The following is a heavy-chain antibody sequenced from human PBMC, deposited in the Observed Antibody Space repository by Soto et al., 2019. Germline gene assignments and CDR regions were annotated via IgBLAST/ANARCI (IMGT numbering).Heavy chain of an antibody. D-gene: IGHD3-10*01. CDR3: ARXSPMAFAGGAYYYSMDV. V-gene: IGHV4-61*01. J-gene: IGHJ6*02. Sequence: SETLSLTCSVSGDSVSSATYYWSWIRQPPGKELEWIGYIYYSGATNHNPSLTSRVSISLDMSKNQVSLRLTSVTAADTAVFYCARXSPMAFAGGAYYYSMDVWGQGTTVTVSS. CDR2: IYYSGAT. CDR1: GDSVSSATYY.